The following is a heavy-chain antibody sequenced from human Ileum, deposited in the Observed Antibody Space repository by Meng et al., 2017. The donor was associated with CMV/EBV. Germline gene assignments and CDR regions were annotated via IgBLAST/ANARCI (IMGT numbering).Heavy chain of an antibody. J-gene: IGHJ4*02. D-gene: IGHD1-14*01. CDR1: GYTFRTYG. V-gene: IGHV1-18*01. CDR3: GRFRYGAGETTIDY. Sequence: QVQLVQSGAELKKPGASVKVSCEASGYTFRTYGIAWVRQAPGQGPEWMGTISSYNGDRLFAQKYKNRITMTTDTSASTAYIEVRSLTSDDTAIYFCGRFRYGAGETTIDYWGQGTLVTVSS. CDR2: ISSYNGDR.